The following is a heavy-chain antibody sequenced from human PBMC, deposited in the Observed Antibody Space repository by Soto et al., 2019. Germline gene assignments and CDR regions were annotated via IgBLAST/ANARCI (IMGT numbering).Heavy chain of an antibody. CDR1: VFTFSSYA. J-gene: IGHJ5*02. CDR3: ASDRHRYYYHSSGTPFDP. CDR2: ISYDGSNK. D-gene: IGHD3-22*01. V-gene: IGHV3-30-3*01. Sequence: PGGSLRLSCAASVFTFSSYAMHWVRQAPGKGLEWVAVISYDGSNKYYADSVKGRFTISRHNSKNTVYLQMNSLRAEDTAVYYCASDRHRYYYHSSGTPFDPWGQGTLVTVAS.